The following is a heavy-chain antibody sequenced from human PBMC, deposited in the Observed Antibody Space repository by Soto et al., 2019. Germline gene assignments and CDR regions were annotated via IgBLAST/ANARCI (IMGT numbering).Heavy chain of an antibody. CDR3: ARKRYFDWLVSPLYYYYGMDV. J-gene: IGHJ6*02. CDR1: GYTFTSYA. D-gene: IGHD3-9*01. V-gene: IGHV1-3*01. Sequence: QVQLVQSGAEVKKPGASVKVSCKASGYTFTSYAMHWVRQAPGHRLEWMGGINAGNGNTKYSQKFQGRVTITRDTSASTAYMELSSLRSEDTAVYYCARKRYFDWLVSPLYYYYGMDVWGQGTTVTVSS. CDR2: INAGNGNT.